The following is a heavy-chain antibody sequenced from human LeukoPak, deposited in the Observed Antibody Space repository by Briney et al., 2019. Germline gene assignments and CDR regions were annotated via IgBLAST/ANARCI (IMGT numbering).Heavy chain of an antibody. D-gene: IGHD7-27*01. CDR1: GFTFS. Sequence: GGSLRLSCVGSGFTFSVHWVRQVPGKGLEWLTFIRHDGTDQHYADSVRGRFTISRDNSRNTVYLQMNSLRPEDTALYYCAKDGNWASVSWGQGTLVTVSS. CDR3: AKDGNWASVS. V-gene: IGHV3-30*02. CDR2: IRHDGTDQ. J-gene: IGHJ5*02.